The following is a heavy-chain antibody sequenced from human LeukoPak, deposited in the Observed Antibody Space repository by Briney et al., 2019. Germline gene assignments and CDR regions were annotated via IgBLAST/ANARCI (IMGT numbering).Heavy chain of an antibody. CDR2: INHSGST. CDR1: GGSISSYY. D-gene: IGHD6-6*01. CDR3: ARDREWYSSSPYDAFDI. V-gene: IGHV4-34*01. Sequence: SETLSLTCTVSGGSISSYYWSWIRQPPGKGLEWIGEINHSGSTNYNPSLKSRVTISVDTSKNQFSLKLSSVTAADTAVYYCARDREWYSSSPYDAFDIWGQGTMVTVSS. J-gene: IGHJ3*02.